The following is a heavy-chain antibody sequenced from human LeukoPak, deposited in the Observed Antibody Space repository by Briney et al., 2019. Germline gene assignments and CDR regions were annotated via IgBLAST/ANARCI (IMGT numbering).Heavy chain of an antibody. CDR3: ARNSSTTLDRIRTAIGFDH. CDR1: GDSISRSSYY. J-gene: IGHJ4*02. CDR2: IYYSGST. V-gene: IGHV4-39*01. Sequence: PSETLSLTCSVSGDSISRSSYYWAWLRQSPGKGLEWIGSIYYSGSTHYSSSFKSRLTMSVDTSQNQFSLHLSSVTVADTAIFYCARNSSTTLDRIRTAIGFDHWGRGTQVTVSS. D-gene: IGHD2-21*02.